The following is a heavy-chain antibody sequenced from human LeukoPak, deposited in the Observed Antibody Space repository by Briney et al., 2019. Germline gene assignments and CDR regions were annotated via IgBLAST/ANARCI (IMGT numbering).Heavy chain of an antibody. D-gene: IGHD4/OR15-4a*01. CDR1: GFTFSSYD. Sequence: GGSLRLSCAASGFTFSSYDMTWVRQAPGRGLEWVSSIRPSGDNTYYGDSVKGRFTISRDNSKNTLYLQMNSLRPEDTAVYYCAKGVARFGYGALLDYWGQGTLVTVSS. CDR2: IRPSGDNT. V-gene: IGHV3-23*01. J-gene: IGHJ4*02. CDR3: AKGVARFGYGALLDY.